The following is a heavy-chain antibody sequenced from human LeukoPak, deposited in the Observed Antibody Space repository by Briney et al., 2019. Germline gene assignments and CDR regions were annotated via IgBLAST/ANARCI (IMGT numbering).Heavy chain of an antibody. V-gene: IGHV3-21*01. CDR2: ISSSSSYI. CDR1: GFTFSSYS. D-gene: IGHD4-17*01. CDR3: ARPSYGDVGFDY. Sequence: SGGSLRLSCAASGFTFSSYSMNWVRQAPGKGLEWVSSISSSSSYIYYADSVKGRFTISRDNAKNSLYLQMNSLRAEDTAVYYCARPSYGDVGFDYWGQGTLVTVSS. J-gene: IGHJ4*02.